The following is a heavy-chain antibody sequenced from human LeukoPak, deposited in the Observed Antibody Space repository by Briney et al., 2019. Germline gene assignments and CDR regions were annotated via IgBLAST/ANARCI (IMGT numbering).Heavy chain of an antibody. J-gene: IGHJ4*02. CDR3: ARGRTATFDY. Sequence: GGSLRLSCAASGFSVSNNYMSWVRQAPGRGLEWVSVIYSGGNTYYADSVKGRFTISRDNSKDTLYLQMNSLRAEDTAVYYCARGRTATFDYWGQGTLVTVSS. CDR2: IYSGGNT. V-gene: IGHV3-53*01. D-gene: IGHD2-21*02. CDR1: GFSVSNNY.